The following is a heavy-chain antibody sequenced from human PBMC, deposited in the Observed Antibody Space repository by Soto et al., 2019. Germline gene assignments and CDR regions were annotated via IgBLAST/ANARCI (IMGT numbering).Heavy chain of an antibody. CDR1: GFIFNDYH. Sequence: QVQLVESGGGLVKPGGSLRLSCAASGFIFNDYHMSWIRQAPGKGLEWVSYISSLSSYTNYADSVRGRFTISRDNAKRSLYLQMNSLRAEDTAVYYCARDSDHPEYWGQGTLVIVSS. D-gene: IGHD3-10*01. V-gene: IGHV3-11*05. J-gene: IGHJ4*02. CDR3: ARDSDHPEY. CDR2: ISSLSSYT.